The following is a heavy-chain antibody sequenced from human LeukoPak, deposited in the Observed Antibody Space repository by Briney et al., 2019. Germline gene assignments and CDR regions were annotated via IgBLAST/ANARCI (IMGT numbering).Heavy chain of an antibody. Sequence: GGSLRLSCAASGFTLSDYFMDWVRQAPGKGLEWVGRTRNKANSYSTEYAASVKGRFIISRDESKNSLYLQMNSLKTEDTAVYYCARGYDGSANDAFHIWGQGTVVTVSS. D-gene: IGHD1-26*01. CDR1: GFTLSDYF. V-gene: IGHV3-72*01. J-gene: IGHJ3*02. CDR3: ARGYDGSANDAFHI. CDR2: TRNKANSYST.